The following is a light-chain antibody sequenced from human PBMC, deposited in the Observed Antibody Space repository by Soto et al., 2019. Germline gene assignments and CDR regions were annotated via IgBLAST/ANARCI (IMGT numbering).Light chain of an antibody. J-gene: IGKJ4*01. V-gene: IGKV3-15*01. CDR2: DAF. CDR1: QSVGSK. CDR3: QQYNNWPPLT. Sequence: EVVMTQSPATLSVSPGERATLSCRASQSVGSKLAWYQQKPGQAPRLLIFDAFTTATGIPARFSGSGSGTEFTLFISSLQSEDVAVYYCQQYNNWPPLTFGGGTKVEI.